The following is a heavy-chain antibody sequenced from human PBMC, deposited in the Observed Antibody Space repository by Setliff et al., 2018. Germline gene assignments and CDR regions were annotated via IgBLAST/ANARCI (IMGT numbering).Heavy chain of an antibody. CDR2: INTNTGSP. J-gene: IGHJ6*03. D-gene: IGHD3-16*02. CDR3: ARASRFATIVWKGDYYMAV. CDR1: GYAFTTYA. V-gene: IGHV7-4-1*02. Sequence: GASVKVSCKASGYAFTTYAITWMRQAPGQGLEYMGWINTNTGSPSYAQGFTGRFVFSLDTSVSTAYLQISSLKPEDTAMYYCARASRFATIVWKGDYYMAVWGKGTTVTVSS.